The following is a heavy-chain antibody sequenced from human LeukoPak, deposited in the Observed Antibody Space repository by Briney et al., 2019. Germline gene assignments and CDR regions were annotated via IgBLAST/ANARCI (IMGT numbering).Heavy chain of an antibody. CDR2: ISGSGGST. D-gene: IGHD3-10*01. CDR1: GFTFSSYA. CDR3: AKDMGILLWFGELLHNFDY. V-gene: IGHV3-23*01. Sequence: PGGSLRLSCAASGFTFSSYAMSWVRHAPGKGLEWVSAISGSGGSTYYADSVKGRFTISRDNSKNTLYLQMNSLRAEDTAVYYCAKDMGILLWFGELLHNFDYWGQGTLVTVSS. J-gene: IGHJ4*02.